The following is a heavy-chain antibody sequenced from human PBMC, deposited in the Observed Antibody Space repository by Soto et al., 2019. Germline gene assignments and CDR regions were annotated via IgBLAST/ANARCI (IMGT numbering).Heavy chain of an antibody. J-gene: IGHJ5*02. Sequence: QVPLVQSGAEVKKPGASVKVSCKASGYTFTSYDINWVRQATGQGLEWMGWMNPNSGNTGYAQKFQGRVTMTRNTSISTAYMELSSRRSEDTAVYYCARLLERRGCRVDPWGQGTLVTVSS. CDR2: MNPNSGNT. CDR1: GYTFTSYD. CDR3: ARLLERRGCRVDP. V-gene: IGHV1-8*01. D-gene: IGHD1-1*01.